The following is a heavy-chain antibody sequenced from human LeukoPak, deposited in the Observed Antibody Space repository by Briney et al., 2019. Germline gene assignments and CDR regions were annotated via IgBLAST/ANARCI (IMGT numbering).Heavy chain of an antibody. Sequence: PGGSLRLSCAASGFTFSNAWMNWVRQAPGKGLEWVSAISGSDSDTSYADSVKGRFTISRDNSKNTLYLQMNSLRAEDTAVYFCARLLRYCTSTTCYLYYFDYWGQGTLVTVSS. V-gene: IGHV3-23*01. J-gene: IGHJ4*02. D-gene: IGHD2-2*01. CDR3: ARLLRYCTSTTCYLYYFDY. CDR1: GFTFSNAW. CDR2: ISGSDSDT.